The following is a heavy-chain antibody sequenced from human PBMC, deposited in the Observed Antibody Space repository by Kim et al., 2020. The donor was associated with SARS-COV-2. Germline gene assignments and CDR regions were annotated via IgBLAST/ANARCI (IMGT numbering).Heavy chain of an antibody. CDR2: INTDGSVQ. CDR3: ARGGYGLDV. Sequence: GGSLRLSCAASGFIFSDYYMSWVRQAPGKGLEWVANINTDGSVQFYVDSVKGRWNISRDNAKRSFYLQMNNLRVDDTAIYYCARGGYGLDVWGQGTTVTVSS. J-gene: IGHJ6*02. CDR1: GFIFSDYY. V-gene: IGHV3-7*03.